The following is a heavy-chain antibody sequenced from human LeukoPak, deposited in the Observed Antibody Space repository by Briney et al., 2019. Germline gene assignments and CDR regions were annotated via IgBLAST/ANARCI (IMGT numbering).Heavy chain of an antibody. D-gene: IGHD2-21*02. CDR1: GFTFSSYG. J-gene: IGHJ4*02. CDR3: AKEWEAYCGGDCYPPLDY. CDR2: IWYDGSNK. Sequence: GGSLRLSCAASGFTFSSYGMHWVRQAPGKGLEWVAIIWYDGSNKYYADSVKGRFTISRDNSKNTLYLQMNSLRAEDTAVYYCAKEWEAYCGGDCYPPLDYWGQGTLVTASS. V-gene: IGHV3-33*06.